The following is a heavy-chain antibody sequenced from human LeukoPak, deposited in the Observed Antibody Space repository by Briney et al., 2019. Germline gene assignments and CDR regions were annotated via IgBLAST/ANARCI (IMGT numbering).Heavy chain of an antibody. Sequence: GASVKVSCKASGYTFTSYGISWVRQAPGQGLEWMGWINPNSGGTNYAQKFQGRVTMTRDTSISTAYMELSRLRSDDTAVYYCAREITYYYDSSGYYYAYEGWDHWGQGTLVSVSS. CDR1: GYTFTSYG. D-gene: IGHD3-22*01. CDR2: INPNSGGT. CDR3: AREITYYYDSSGYYYAYEGWDH. V-gene: IGHV1-2*02. J-gene: IGHJ4*02.